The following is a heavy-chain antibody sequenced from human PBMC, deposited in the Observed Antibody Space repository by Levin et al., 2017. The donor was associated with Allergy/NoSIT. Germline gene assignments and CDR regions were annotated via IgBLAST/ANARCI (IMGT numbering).Heavy chain of an antibody. CDR3: ATYGPIGATTYWFDP. V-gene: IGHV4-34*01. CDR1: GGSFSSYY. Sequence: PSETLSLTCDVYGGSFSSYYWTWIRQPPGKGLEWIGEITHSGSTNYNPSLKSRVTISVDTSKNQFSLKLSSVTAADAAVYYCATYGPIGATTYWFDPWGPGTVVTVSS. CDR2: ITHSGST. D-gene: IGHD1-1*01. J-gene: IGHJ5*02.